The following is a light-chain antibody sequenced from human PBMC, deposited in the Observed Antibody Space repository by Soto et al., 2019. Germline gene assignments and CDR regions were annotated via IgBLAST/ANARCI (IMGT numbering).Light chain of an antibody. CDR3: CSYTGSGTYF. CDR2: EVT. J-gene: IGLJ1*01. CDR1: SSDVGNYNL. Sequence: QSVLTQPASVSGSPGQSITISCIGASSDVGNYNLVSWYQQYPGKAPKLMIYEVTKRPSGVSNRFSGSKSGNTASLTISGLQAEDEADYYCCSYTGSGTYFFGTGTKLTVL. V-gene: IGLV2-23*02.